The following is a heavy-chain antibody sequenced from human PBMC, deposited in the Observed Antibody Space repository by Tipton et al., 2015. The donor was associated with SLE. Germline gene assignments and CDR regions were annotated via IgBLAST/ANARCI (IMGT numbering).Heavy chain of an antibody. V-gene: IGHV3-23*01. CDR1: GFTFSDYY. D-gene: IGHD6-6*01. J-gene: IGHJ4*02. Sequence: SLRLSCAASGFTFSDYYMSWVRQAPGKGLEWVSAISGSGGSTYYADSVKGRFTISRDNSKNTLYLQMNSLRAEDTAVYYCAKSYSSSSGDYWGQGTLVTVSS. CDR2: ISGSGGST. CDR3: AKSYSSSSGDY.